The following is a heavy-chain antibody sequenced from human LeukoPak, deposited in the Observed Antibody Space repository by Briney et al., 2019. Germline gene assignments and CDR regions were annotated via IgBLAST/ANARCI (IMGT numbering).Heavy chain of an antibody. J-gene: IGHJ3*02. CDR1: VGSISSYY. Sequence: PPETLSLTCTLSVGSISSYYWSWIRQPPGKGLEWIGYIYYSGSTNYNPSLKSRVTISVNTSKNHFSLKLSSVTAADTAVYYCARDMITFGGASPNGAFDIWGQGTMVTVSS. D-gene: IGHD3-16*01. CDR2: IYYSGST. V-gene: IGHV4-59*01. CDR3: ARDMITFGGASPNGAFDI.